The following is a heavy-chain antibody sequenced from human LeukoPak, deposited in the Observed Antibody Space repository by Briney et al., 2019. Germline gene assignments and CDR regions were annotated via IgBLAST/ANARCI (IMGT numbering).Heavy chain of an antibody. V-gene: IGHV3-23*01. CDR1: GFTFSSYG. D-gene: IGHD2-2*01. Sequence: GGSLRLSCAASGFTFSSYGMSWVRQAPGKGLEWVSAISGSGYSTYYADSVKGRFTISRDNSKNTLYLQMNSLRAEDTAVYYCGGGGVGVVSAATFDYWGQGTLVTVSS. CDR2: ISGSGYST. J-gene: IGHJ4*02. CDR3: GGGGVGVVSAATFDY.